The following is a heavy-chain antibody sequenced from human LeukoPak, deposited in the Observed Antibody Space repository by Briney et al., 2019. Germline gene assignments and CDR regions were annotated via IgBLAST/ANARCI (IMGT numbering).Heavy chain of an antibody. CDR1: GFTFINAW. CDR3: AGDLTRTTDIDY. Sequence: GGSLRLSCAASGFTFINAWMSWVRQAPGKGLEWISYISSSSLTIYYADSVKGRFTISRDNAKNSLYLQMNSLRDEDTAVYYCAGDLTRTTDIDYWGQGTLVTVSS. V-gene: IGHV3-48*02. CDR2: ISSSSLTI. J-gene: IGHJ4*02. D-gene: IGHD1-7*01.